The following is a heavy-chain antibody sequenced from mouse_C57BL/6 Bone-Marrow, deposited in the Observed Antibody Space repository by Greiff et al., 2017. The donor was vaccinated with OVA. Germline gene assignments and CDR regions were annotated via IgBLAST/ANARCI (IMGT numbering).Heavy chain of an antibody. CDR3: ARRSPSYAMDY. CDR1: GYAFTNYL. D-gene: IGHD1-1*01. V-gene: IGHV1-54*01. Sequence: QVQLQQSGAELVRPGTSVKVSCKASGYAFTNYLIEWVKQRPGQGLEWIGVINPGSGGTNYNEKFKGKATLTADKSSSTAYMQLSSLTSEDSAVYFCARRSPSYAMDYWGQGTSVTVSS. CDR2: INPGSGGT. J-gene: IGHJ4*01.